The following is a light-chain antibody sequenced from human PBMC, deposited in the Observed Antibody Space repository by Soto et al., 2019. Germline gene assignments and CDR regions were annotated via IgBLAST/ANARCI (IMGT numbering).Light chain of an antibody. CDR3: QQYNNWPPIT. V-gene: IGKV3-15*01. J-gene: IGKJ5*01. CDR1: QSVSNK. CDR2: RAS. Sequence: EIVMTQSPGTLSVSPGERVTLSCRASQSVSNKLAWYQQKLGQAPRLLIYRASTRLSGIPARFSGSGSGTEFTLTISSRQSEDFAVYYCQQYNNWPPITFGQGTRLEIK.